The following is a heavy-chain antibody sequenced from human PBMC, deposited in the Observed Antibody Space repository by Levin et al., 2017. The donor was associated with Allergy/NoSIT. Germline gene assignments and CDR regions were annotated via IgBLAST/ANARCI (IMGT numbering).Heavy chain of an antibody. D-gene: IGHD3-3*01. CDR1: GGSISSYY. CDR3: ARFTIWRGMDV. Sequence: SETLSLTCTVSGGSISSYYWSWIRQPPGKGLEWIGYIYYSGSTNYNPSLKSRVTISVDTSKNQFSLKLSSVTAADTAVYYCARFTIWRGMDVWGQGTTVTVSS. J-gene: IGHJ6*02. V-gene: IGHV4-59*01. CDR2: IYYSGST.